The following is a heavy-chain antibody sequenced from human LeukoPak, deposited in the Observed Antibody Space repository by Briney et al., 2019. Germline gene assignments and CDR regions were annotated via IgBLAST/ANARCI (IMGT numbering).Heavy chain of an antibody. V-gene: IGHV1-18*01. J-gene: IGHJ3*02. Sequence: ASVKVSCKASGYTFTSYGISWVRQAPGQGLEWMGWISAYNGNTNYAQKLQGRVTMTTDTSTSTAYMELSSLRSEDTAVYYCARYCSGGSCNQANAFDIWGQGTMVTVSS. D-gene: IGHD2-15*01. CDR2: ISAYNGNT. CDR3: ARYCSGGSCNQANAFDI. CDR1: GYTFTSYG.